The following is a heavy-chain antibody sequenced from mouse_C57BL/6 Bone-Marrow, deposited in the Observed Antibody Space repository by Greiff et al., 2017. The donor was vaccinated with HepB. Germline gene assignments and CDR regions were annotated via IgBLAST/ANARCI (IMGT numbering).Heavy chain of an antibody. CDR1: GYTFTSYW. CDR3: AREGYDYVDY. J-gene: IGHJ2*01. CDR2: IDPSDSET. D-gene: IGHD2-3*01. V-gene: IGHV1-52*01. Sequence: QVQLQQPGAELVRPGSSVKLSCKASGYTFTSYWMHWVKQRPIQGLEWIGNIDPSDSETHYNQKFKDKATLTVDKSSSTAYMQLSSLTSEDSAVYYCAREGYDYVDYWGQGTTLTVSS.